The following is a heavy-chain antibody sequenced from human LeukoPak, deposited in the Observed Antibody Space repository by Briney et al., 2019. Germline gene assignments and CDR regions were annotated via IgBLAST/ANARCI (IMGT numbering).Heavy chain of an antibody. J-gene: IGHJ4*02. CDR2: IYYSGST. CDR1: GGSISSSSYY. D-gene: IGHD3-10*01. Sequence: SETLSLTCTVSGGSISSSSYYWGWIRQPPGKGLEWIGSIYYSGSTYYNPSLKSRVTISVDTSKNQFSLKLSSVTAADTAVYYCARALWFGEPWGQGTLVTVSS. CDR3: ARALWFGEP. V-gene: IGHV4-39*01.